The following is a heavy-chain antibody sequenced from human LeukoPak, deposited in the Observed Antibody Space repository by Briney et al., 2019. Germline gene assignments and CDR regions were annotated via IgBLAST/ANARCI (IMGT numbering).Heavy chain of an antibody. CDR3: ATGAMVYEY. D-gene: IGHD2-8*01. CDR2: FSPQVGDT. CDR1: GSTLTKIS. V-gene: IGHV1-24*01. J-gene: IGHJ1*01. Sequence: GASVKVSCKVSGSTLTKISIDWVRQAPGKGLECMGTFSPQVGDTIHAQKLQGRLKMTADTSTDTAYMEMSSLQSEDTAVYYCATGAMVYEYWGQGTLVTVSS.